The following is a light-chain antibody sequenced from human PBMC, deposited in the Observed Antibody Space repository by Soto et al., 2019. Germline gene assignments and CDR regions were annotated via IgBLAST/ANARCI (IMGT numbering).Light chain of an antibody. CDR2: DGS. CDR1: SSDVGGYNY. J-gene: IGLJ3*02. CDR3: SSYTGSSIV. Sequence: QSALTQPASVSGSPGQSITISCTGTSSDVGGYNYVSWYQQHPGKAPELMIYDGSNRPSGVSNRFSGSKSGNTASLTISGLQAEDEADYYCSSYTGSSIVFGGGTQLTVL. V-gene: IGLV2-14*01.